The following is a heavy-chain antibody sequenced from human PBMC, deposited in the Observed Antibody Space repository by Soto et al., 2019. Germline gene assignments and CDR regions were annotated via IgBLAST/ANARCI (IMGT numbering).Heavy chain of an antibody. CDR1: GGSISSYY. CDR2: IYYSGST. Sequence: PSETLSLTCTVSGGSISSYYWSWIRQPPGKGLEWIGYIYYSGSTNYNPSLKSRVTISVDTSKNQFSLKLSSVTAADTAVYYCARVPYDSTGYYPGRFDYWGQGTLVTVSS. D-gene: IGHD3-22*01. J-gene: IGHJ4*02. CDR3: ARVPYDSTGYYPGRFDY. V-gene: IGHV4-59*08.